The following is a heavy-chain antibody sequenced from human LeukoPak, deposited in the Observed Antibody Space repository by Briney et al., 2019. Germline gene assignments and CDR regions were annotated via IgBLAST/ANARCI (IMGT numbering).Heavy chain of an antibody. J-gene: IGHJ5*02. CDR3: ARLVEDRGYCSGGSCPNWFDP. CDR2: IIPILGIA. Sequence: ASVKVSCKASGGTFSSYAISWVRQAPGQGLEWMGRIIPILGIANYAQKFLGRVTITADKSTSTAYMELSSLRSEDTAVYYCARLVEDRGYCSGGSCPNWFDPWGQGTLVTVSS. V-gene: IGHV1-69*04. D-gene: IGHD2-15*01. CDR1: GGTFSSYA.